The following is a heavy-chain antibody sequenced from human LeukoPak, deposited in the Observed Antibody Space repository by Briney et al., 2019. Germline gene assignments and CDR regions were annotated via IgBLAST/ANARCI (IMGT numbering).Heavy chain of an antibody. J-gene: IGHJ4*02. D-gene: IGHD1-26*01. V-gene: IGHV3-30-3*01. CDR3: ARDGDSGNYFAD. CDR1: GFTFSSYA. Sequence: PGGSLRLSCAASGFTFSSYAMHWVRQAPGKGLEWVAVISYDGSNKYYADSVKGRFTISRDNSKNTLYLQMNSLRDEDTAVYYCARDGDSGNYFADWGQGTLVTVSS. CDR2: ISYDGSNK.